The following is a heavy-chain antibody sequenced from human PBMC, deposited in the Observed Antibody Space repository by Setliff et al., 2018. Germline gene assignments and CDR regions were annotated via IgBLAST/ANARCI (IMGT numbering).Heavy chain of an antibody. J-gene: IGHJ4*02. CDR1: GGSISGYY. D-gene: IGHD5-18*01. V-gene: IGHV4-4*07. CDR3: VRSMPDTANFDY. Sequence: SETLSLTCTVSGGSISGYYWSWIRQPAGKGLEWIGRISTSGSTNYNPPLKSRLTMSVDTSKNQFSLKGTSVTAADTAVYYCVRSMPDTANFDYWGQGTLVTVSS. CDR2: ISTSGST.